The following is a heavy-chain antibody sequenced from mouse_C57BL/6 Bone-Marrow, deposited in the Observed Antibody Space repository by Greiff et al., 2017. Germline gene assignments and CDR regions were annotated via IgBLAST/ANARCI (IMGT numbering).Heavy chain of an antibody. V-gene: IGHV14-4*01. CDR3: TTLAYVGTHGYVDV. Sequence: VQLQQSGAELVRPGASVKLSCTASGFNIKDDYMHWVKQRPEQGLEWIGWIDPENGDTEYASKFQGKATITADTSSNTAYLQLSILTAEDTALYYCTTLAYVGTHGYVDVWGTGTTITVTS. J-gene: IGHJ1*03. CDR1: GFNIKDDY. CDR2: IDPENGDT.